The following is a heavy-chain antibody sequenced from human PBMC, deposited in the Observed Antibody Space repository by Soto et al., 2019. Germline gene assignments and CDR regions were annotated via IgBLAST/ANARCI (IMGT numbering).Heavy chain of an antibody. CDR3: ARAPPSSSSPFDY. J-gene: IGHJ4*02. V-gene: IGHV3-21*01. CDR2: ISSSSSYI. D-gene: IGHD6-6*01. Sequence: GGSLRLSCAASGFTFSSYSMNWVRQAPGKGLEWVSSISSSSSYIYYADSVKGRFTISRDNAKNSLYLQMNSLRAEDTAVYYCARAPPSSSSPFDYWGQGTLVTVSS. CDR1: GFTFSSYS.